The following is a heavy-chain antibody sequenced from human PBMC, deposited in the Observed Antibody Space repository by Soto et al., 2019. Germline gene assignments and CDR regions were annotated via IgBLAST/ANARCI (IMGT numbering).Heavy chain of an antibody. CDR1: GFTFSSYS. Sequence: LSCADSGFTFSSYSMNWVRQAPGKGLEWVSSISSSSSYIYYADSVKGRFTISRDNAKNSLYLQMNSLRAEDTAVYYCARDQNPGQQLLMYGMHVWGQGTTVTVSS. V-gene: IGHV3-21*01. J-gene: IGHJ6*02. CDR3: ARDQNPGQQLLMYGMHV. D-gene: IGHD6-13*01. CDR2: ISSSSSYI.